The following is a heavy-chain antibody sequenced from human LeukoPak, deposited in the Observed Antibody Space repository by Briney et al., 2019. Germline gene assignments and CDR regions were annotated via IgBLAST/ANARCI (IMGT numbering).Heavy chain of an antibody. J-gene: IGHJ4*02. V-gene: IGHV1-46*01. Sequence: GASVRVSCKVSGHTLTELSIHWVRQAPGKGLEWMGIINPSGGSASYAQEFQGRVTMTRDTSTSTVYMELSSLKSEDTAVYYCASGQLRIAAAGTQGLPTHWGQGTLVTVSS. CDR2: INPSGGSA. CDR3: ASGQLRIAAAGTQGLPTH. CDR1: GHTLTELS. D-gene: IGHD6-13*01.